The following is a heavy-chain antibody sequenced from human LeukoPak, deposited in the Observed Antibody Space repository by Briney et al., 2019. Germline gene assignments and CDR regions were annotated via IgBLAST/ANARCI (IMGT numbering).Heavy chain of an antibody. CDR3: ARGTYYYDSSGYSD. D-gene: IGHD3-22*01. CDR1: GFTVSSNY. J-gene: IGHJ4*02. V-gene: IGHV3-53*01. Sequence: GGSLRLSCAASGFTVSSNYMSWVRQAPGKGLEWVSVIYSGGSTYYADSVKGRFTISRDNSKNTLYLQMNSLRAEDTAVYYCARGTYYYDSSGYSDWGQGTLVTVPS. CDR2: IYSGGST.